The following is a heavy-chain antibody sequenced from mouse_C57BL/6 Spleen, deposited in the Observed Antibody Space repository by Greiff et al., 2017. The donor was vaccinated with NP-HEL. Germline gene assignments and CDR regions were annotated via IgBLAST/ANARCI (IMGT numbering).Heavy chain of an antibody. V-gene: IGHV1-15*01. J-gene: IGHJ2*01. CDR3: TRGQANLYFDY. CDR1: GYTFTDYE. Sequence: VKLMESGAELVRPGASVTLSCKASGYTFTDYEMHWVKQTPVHGLEWIGAIDPETGGTAYNQKFKGKAILTADKSSSTAYMELRSLTSEDSAVYYCTRGQANLYFDYWGQGTTLTVSS. CDR2: IDPETGGT. D-gene: IGHD4-1*01.